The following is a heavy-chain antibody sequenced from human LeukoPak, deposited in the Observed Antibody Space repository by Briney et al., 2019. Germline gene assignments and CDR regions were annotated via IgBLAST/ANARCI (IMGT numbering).Heavy chain of an antibody. Sequence: PSETLSPTCTVSGGSIRSSSYYWGWIRQPPGKGLEWIGSIYYTGATWYNPSLTSRVTISLDMSKKQLSLRLSSVTAAGTAVYYCAGQGGSYPFDYWGQGTLVTVSS. V-gene: IGHV4-39*01. CDR1: GGSIRSSSYY. CDR2: IYYTGAT. D-gene: IGHD1-26*01. CDR3: AGQGGSYPFDY. J-gene: IGHJ4*02.